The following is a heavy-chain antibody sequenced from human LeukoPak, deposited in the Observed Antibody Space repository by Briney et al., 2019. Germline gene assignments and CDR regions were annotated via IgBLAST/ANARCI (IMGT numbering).Heavy chain of an antibody. J-gene: IGHJ4*02. CDR3: ARAPYSSNWYYFDY. CDR2: IYSGGST. V-gene: IGHV3-53*01. Sequence: GGSLRLSCAASGVTVSNNYMSWVRQAPGKGLEWVSVIYSGGSTYYADSVKGRFTISRDNSKNMLYLQMNSLRAEDTAVYYYARAPYSSNWYYFDYWGQGTLVTVSS. D-gene: IGHD6-13*01. CDR1: GVTVSNNY.